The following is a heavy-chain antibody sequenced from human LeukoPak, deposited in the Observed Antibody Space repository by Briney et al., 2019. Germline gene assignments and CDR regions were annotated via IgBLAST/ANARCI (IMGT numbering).Heavy chain of an antibody. J-gene: IGHJ4*02. V-gene: IGHV3-7*01. CDR3: AKAPPRRYYYGSGKDY. CDR2: IKQDGSEK. Sequence: GGSLRLSCAASGFTFSSYWMSWVRQAPGKGLEWVANIKQDGSEKYYVDSVKGRFTISRDNAKNSLYLQMNSLRAEDTAVYYCAKAPPRRYYYGSGKDYWGQGTLVTASS. D-gene: IGHD3-10*01. CDR1: GFTFSSYW.